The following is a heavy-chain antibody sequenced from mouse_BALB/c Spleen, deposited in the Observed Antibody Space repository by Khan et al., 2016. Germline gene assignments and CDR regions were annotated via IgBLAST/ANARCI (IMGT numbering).Heavy chain of an antibody. J-gene: IGHJ2*01. CDR3: TRTRIFYGNYVFDS. CDR2: IDPETGGT. D-gene: IGHD2-1*01. V-gene: IGHV1-15*01. CDR1: GYTFSDYE. Sequence: QVQLQQSGAELVRPGASVTLSCKASGYTFSDYEMHWVKQTPVHGLEWIGAIDPETGGTAYNQKFKGKATLTAGRSYSTAYMELRSLTSEASAVYSCTRTRIFYGNYVFDSWGPRTTLTVSS.